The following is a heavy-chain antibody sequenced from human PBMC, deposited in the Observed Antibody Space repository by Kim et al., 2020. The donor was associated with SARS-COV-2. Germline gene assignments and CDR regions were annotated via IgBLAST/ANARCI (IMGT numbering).Heavy chain of an antibody. D-gene: IGHD1-26*01. Sequence: ASVKVSCKASGYTFTSYAMHWVRQAPGQRLEWMGWINAGNGNTKYSQKFQGRVTITRDTSASTAYMELSSLRSEDTAVYYCARVWELTYGMDVWGQGTTVTVSS. CDR3: ARVWELTYGMDV. CDR1: GYTFTSYA. J-gene: IGHJ6*02. CDR2: INAGNGNT. V-gene: IGHV1-3*01.